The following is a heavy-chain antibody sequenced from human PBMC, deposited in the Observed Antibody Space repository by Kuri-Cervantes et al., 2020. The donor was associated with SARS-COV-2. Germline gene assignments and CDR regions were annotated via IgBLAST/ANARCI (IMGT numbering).Heavy chain of an antibody. V-gene: IGHV1-69*05. D-gene: IGHD3-10*01. CDR3: ARDSRYGSGSYYTDY. Sequence: SVKVSCKASGGTFSSYAISWVRQAPGQGLEWMGGIIPIFGTANYAQKFQGRVTMTTDTSTSTAYMELRSLRSDDTAVYYCARDSRYGSGSYYTDYWGQGTPVTVSS. J-gene: IGHJ4*02. CDR1: GGTFSSYA. CDR2: IIPIFGTA.